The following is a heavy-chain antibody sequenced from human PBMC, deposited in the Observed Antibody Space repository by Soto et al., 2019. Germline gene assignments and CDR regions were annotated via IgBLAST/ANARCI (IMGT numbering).Heavy chain of an antibody. J-gene: IGHJ4*02. D-gene: IGHD5-18*01. Sequence: PGGSLRLSCAASGFTFSDYYMSWIRQAPGKGLEWVSYISSSSSYTNYADSVKGRFTISRDNAKNSLYLQMNSLRAEDTAVYYCARYTAMDDFDYWGQGTLVTVSS. CDR3: ARYTAMDDFDY. CDR1: GFTFSDYY. V-gene: IGHV3-11*06. CDR2: ISSSSSYT.